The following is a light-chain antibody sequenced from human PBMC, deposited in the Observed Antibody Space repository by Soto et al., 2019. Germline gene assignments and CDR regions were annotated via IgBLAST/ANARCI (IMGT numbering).Light chain of an antibody. CDR2: RSN. J-gene: IGLJ2*01. CDR3: SACDDSLNGLL. CDR1: TANIGSHT. Sequence: QSVLTQPPSASGTPGQRVTVSCSGSTANIGSHTVNWYYQLPGTAPKLLIYRSNQRPSGVPDRFSASKSGTSASLAISGLQSEDEADYYCSACDDSLNGLLFGGGTKLTVL. V-gene: IGLV1-44*01.